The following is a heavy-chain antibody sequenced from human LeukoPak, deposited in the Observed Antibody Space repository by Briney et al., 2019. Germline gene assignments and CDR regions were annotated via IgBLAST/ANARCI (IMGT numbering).Heavy chain of an antibody. V-gene: IGHV4-38-2*01. CDR1: GYSISSGYY. CDR3: ARRRQLGPKVFAY. D-gene: IGHD1-1*01. J-gene: IGHJ4*02. Sequence: SETLSLTCAVSGYSISSGYYWGWIRQPPGKGLEWIGTIFHSGSTYYTPSLKSRVIMSVDTSKNQFSLKLTSVTAADTAVYFCARRRQLGPKVFAYWGQGILVTVSS. CDR2: IFHSGST.